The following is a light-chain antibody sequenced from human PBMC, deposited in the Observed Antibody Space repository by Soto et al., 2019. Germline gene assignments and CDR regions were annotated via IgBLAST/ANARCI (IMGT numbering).Light chain of an antibody. V-gene: IGLV2-14*01. CDR1: SSDVGGYNY. CDR3: SSYTSSSTHGV. Sequence: QSALTQPASVSGSPGQSITISCTGTSSDVGGYNYVSWYQQPPGNAPKLMIYDVSNRPSGVSNRFSGSKSGNTASLTISGLQAEDEADYYCSSYTSSSTHGVFGGGTKLTVL. CDR2: DVS. J-gene: IGLJ2*01.